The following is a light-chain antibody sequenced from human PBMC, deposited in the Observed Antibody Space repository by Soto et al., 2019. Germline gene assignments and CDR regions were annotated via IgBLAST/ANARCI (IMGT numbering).Light chain of an antibody. V-gene: IGLV1-40*01. J-gene: IGLJ3*02. CDR2: GNS. Sequence: QAVVTQPPSVSGAPGQRVTISCTGSSSNIGAGYDVHWYQQLPGTAPKLLIYGNSNRPSGVPDRFSGSKSGTSASLAITGLRAGDEADYYCQSYDSSLSGWVFGGGTQLTVL. CDR1: SSNIGAGYD. CDR3: QSYDSSLSGWV.